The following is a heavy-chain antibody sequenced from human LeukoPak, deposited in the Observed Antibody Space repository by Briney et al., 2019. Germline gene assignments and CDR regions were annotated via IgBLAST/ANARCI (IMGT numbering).Heavy chain of an antibody. D-gene: IGHD3-10*01. V-gene: IGHV4-59*12. CDR2: IYYSGST. CDR3: ARIHPRPYKYYYGSGSYYNWAFDP. CDR1: GGSISSYY. Sequence: SETLSLTCTVSGGSISSYYWSWIRQPPGKGLEWIGYIYYSGSTNYNPSLKSRVTISVDTSKNQFSLKLSSVTAADTAVYYCARIHPRPYKYYYGSGSYYNWAFDPWGQGTLVTVSS. J-gene: IGHJ5*02.